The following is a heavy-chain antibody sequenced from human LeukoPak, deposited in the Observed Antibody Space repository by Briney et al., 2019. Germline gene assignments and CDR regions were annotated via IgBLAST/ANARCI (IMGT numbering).Heavy chain of an antibody. V-gene: IGHV4-59*01. CDR3: ARVVRGYYDSSGRRNAFDI. J-gene: IGHJ3*02. CDR1: GGSISSYY. Sequence: PSETLSLTRTVSGGSISSYYWSWIRQPPGKGLEWIGYIYYSGSTNYNPSLKSRVTISVDTSKNQFSLKLSSVTAADTAVYYCARVVRGYYDSSGRRNAFDIWGQGTMVTVSS. CDR2: IYYSGST. D-gene: IGHD3-22*01.